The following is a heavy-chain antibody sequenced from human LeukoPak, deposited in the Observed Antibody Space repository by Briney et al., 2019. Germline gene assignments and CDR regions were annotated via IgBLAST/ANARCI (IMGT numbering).Heavy chain of an antibody. CDR2: ISAYNGNT. V-gene: IGHV1-18*01. CDR3: ARAGYSRFVDDLDY. D-gene: IGHD1-26*01. CDR1: GYIFTHYG. J-gene: IGHJ4*02. Sequence: ASVNVSCKASGYIFTHYGINWVRLAPGQGREGVGWISAYNGNTKYTQKRQDRVTMTTDTSTSTAYMELKTLRSDDTAVYFCARAGYSRFVDDLDYWGQGTLVTVSS.